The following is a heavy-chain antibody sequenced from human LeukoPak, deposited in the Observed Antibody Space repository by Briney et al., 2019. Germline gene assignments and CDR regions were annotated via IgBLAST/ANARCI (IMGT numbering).Heavy chain of an antibody. D-gene: IGHD2-8*01. V-gene: IGHV4-34*01. Sequence: GSLRLSCAASGFTFTTYWMSWIRQPPGKGLEWIGEINHSGSTNYNPSLKSRVTISVDTSKNQFSLKLSSVTAADTAVYYCARGRLYCTNGVCLGPWFDPWGQGTLVTVSS. CDR3: ARGRLYCTNGVCLGPWFDP. CDR2: INHSGST. J-gene: IGHJ5*02. CDR1: GFTFTTYW.